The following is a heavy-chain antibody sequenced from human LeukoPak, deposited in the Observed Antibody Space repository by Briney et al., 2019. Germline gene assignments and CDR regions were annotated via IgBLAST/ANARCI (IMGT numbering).Heavy chain of an antibody. Sequence: PGGSLRLSCAASGFTVSSNYMTWVRQAPGKGLEWVSVICSGGFTYYADSVKGRFTISRDNSKNTLYLQMNSLRAEDTAVYYCVRANGYCSGVSCPGYWGQGTLVTVSS. CDR1: GFTVSSNY. CDR2: ICSGGFT. CDR3: VRANGYCSGVSCPGY. J-gene: IGHJ4*02. D-gene: IGHD2-15*01. V-gene: IGHV3-66*01.